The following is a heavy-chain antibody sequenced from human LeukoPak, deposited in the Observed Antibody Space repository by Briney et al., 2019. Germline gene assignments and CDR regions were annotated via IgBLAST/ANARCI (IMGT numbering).Heavy chain of an antibody. CDR3: AWYGVTHGLDV. Sequence: GGSLRLSCAASGFSLSNYWMSWVRQAPGKGLEWVANINQDGSDKYYVDSVMGRFTISKDNAKNSVYLQMNSLRPEDTAIYYCAWYGVTHGLDVWGQGTAVTVSS. J-gene: IGHJ6*02. D-gene: IGHD3-10*01. CDR2: INQDGSDK. CDR1: GFSLSNYW. V-gene: IGHV3-7*01.